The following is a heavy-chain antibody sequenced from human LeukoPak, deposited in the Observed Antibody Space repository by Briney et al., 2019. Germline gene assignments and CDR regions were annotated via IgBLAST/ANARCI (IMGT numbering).Heavy chain of an antibody. Sequence: TLSLTCTFSGGSISNGAHYWSWVRQHPGKGLEWIGSIHNSGTTYSNPSLMSRVTISLDTSKNQFSLKLSSVTAADTAVYFCASGPVDTAMVLHYFDYWGREPWSPSPQ. CDR2: IHNSGTT. J-gene: IGHJ4*02. CDR3: ASGPVDTAMVLHYFDY. CDR1: GGSISNGAHY. D-gene: IGHD5-18*01. V-gene: IGHV4-31*03.